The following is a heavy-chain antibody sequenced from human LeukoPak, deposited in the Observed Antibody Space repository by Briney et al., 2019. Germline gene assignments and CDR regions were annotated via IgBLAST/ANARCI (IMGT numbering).Heavy chain of an antibody. CDR3: ARGGTNYDYVWGSYRLDY. V-gene: IGHV3-48*03. CDR1: GFTFDDYG. Sequence: GGSLRLSCAASGFTFDDYGMSWVRQAPGKGLEWVSYISSSGSTIYYADSVKGRFTISRDNAKNSLYLQMNSLRAEDTAVYYCARGGTNYDYVWGSYRLDYWGQGTLVTVSS. CDR2: ISSSGSTI. D-gene: IGHD3-16*02. J-gene: IGHJ4*02.